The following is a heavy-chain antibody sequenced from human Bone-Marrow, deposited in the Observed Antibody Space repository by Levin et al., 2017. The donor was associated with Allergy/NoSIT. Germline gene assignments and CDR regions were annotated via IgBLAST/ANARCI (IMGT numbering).Heavy chain of an antibody. V-gene: IGHV3-53*01. Sequence: GGSLRLSCAASGITVGNNYMSWVRQAPGKGLEWVSHIYSSGVTRYADSVRGRFTISRDSSKNTVFLQMSRLGVEDTAVYYCARERPETSLGYWGQGTLVTVSS. CDR2: IYSSGVT. CDR3: ARERPETSLGY. D-gene: IGHD1-14*01. J-gene: IGHJ4*02. CDR1: GITVGNNY.